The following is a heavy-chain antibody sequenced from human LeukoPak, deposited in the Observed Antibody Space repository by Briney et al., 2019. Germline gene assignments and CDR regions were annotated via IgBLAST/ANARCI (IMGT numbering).Heavy chain of an antibody. D-gene: IGHD6-13*01. J-gene: IGHJ1*01. V-gene: IGHV1-24*01. Sequence: GASVKVSCKVSGYTLTELSMHWVRQAPGKGLEWMGGFDPEDGVTIYAQKFQGRVTMTEDTSTDTAYMELSNLRSEDTAVYYCATDPFIAAADPIEYFQHWGQGTLVTVSS. CDR2: FDPEDGVT. CDR1: GYTLTELS. CDR3: ATDPFIAAADPIEYFQH.